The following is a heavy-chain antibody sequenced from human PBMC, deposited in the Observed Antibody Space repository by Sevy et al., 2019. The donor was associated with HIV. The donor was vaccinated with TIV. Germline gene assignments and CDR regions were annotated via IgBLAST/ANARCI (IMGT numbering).Heavy chain of an antibody. CDR2: ITSSSDYI. D-gene: IGHD3-22*01. CDR1: GFTFSNYN. J-gene: IGHJ4*02. V-gene: IGHV3-21*01. Sequence: GGSLRLSCAASGFTFSNYNMNWVRQAPGKGLEWVSSITSSSDYIYDADSVKGRFTISRDNAKNSLYLQMNSLRAEDTAVYYCARDRRTPNYYASSGYKYYFDYWGQGTLVTVSS. CDR3: ARDRRTPNYYASSGYKYYFDY.